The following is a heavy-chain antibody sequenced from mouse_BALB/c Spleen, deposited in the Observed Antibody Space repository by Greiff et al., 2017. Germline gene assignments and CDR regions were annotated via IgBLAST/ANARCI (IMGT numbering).Heavy chain of an antibody. J-gene: IGHJ4*01. CDR3: ARSSLLRLRRAMDY. CDR2: ILPGSGST. Sequence: VQLQQSGAELMKPGASVKISCKATGYTFSSYWIEWVKQRPGHGLEWIGEILPGSGSTNYNEKFKGKATFTADTSSNTAYMQLSSLTSEDSAVYYCARSSLLRLRRAMDYWGQGTSVTVSA. V-gene: IGHV1-9*01. CDR1: GYTFSSYW. D-gene: IGHD1-2*01.